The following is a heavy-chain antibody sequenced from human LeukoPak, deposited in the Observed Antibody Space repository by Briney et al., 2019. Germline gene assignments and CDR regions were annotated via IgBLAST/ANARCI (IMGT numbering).Heavy chain of an antibody. CDR3: AGVMGSGWTGFDY. V-gene: IGHV4-59*01. Sequence: SETLSLTCSVSGGSIRSYYWSWIRQPPGKGLEWIGYIYDNGGYANYNPSLKSRVIISVDSSKNQFSLKVSSVTAADTALYYCAGVMGSGWTGFDYWGQGALVTVSS. D-gene: IGHD6-19*01. CDR2: IYDNGGYA. CDR1: GGSIRSYY. J-gene: IGHJ4*02.